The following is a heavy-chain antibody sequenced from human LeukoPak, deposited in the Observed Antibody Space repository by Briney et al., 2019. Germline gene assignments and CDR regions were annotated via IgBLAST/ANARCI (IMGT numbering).Heavy chain of an antibody. J-gene: IGHJ4*02. V-gene: IGHV3-23*01. CDR1: GFTFSSYA. CDR2: ISGSGGST. D-gene: IGHD3-3*01. Sequence: GESLRLSCAASGFTFSSYAMSWVRQAPGKGLEWVSAISGSGGSTYYADSVKGRFTISRDNSKNTLYLQMNSLRAEDTAVYYCAKYYDFWSGYPNYFDYWGQGTLVTVSS. CDR3: AKYYDFWSGYPNYFDY.